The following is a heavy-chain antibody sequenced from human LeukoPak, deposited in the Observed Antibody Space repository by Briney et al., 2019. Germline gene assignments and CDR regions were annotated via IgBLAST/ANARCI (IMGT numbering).Heavy chain of an antibody. Sequence: SETLSLTCTVSGGSISSYYWSWIRQPAGKGLEWIGRIYTSGSTNYNPSLKSRVTISVDTSKNQFSLKLSSVTAADTAVYYCARGRGVVPAATGPYYYYYMDVWGKGTTVTVSS. CDR2: IYTSGST. D-gene: IGHD2-2*01. J-gene: IGHJ6*03. CDR3: ARGRGVVPAATGPYYYYYMDV. CDR1: GGSISSYY. V-gene: IGHV4-4*07.